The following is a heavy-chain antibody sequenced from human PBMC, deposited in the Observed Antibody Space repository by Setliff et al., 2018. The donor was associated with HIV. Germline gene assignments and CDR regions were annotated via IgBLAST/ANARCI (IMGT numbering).Heavy chain of an antibody. CDR1: GFTFSYCS. V-gene: IGHV3-48*01. CDR3: VREGGGTYRTAFDI. CDR2: ISRTGITI. D-gene: IGHD1-26*01. J-gene: IGHJ3*02. Sequence: PGGSRRLSWAVSGFTFSYCSMNWVRQAPGKGLEWISYISRTGITIYMTDSLKGRFAISRDKAENSLYLQMNNLRVEDTAVYYCVREGGGTYRTAFDIWGQGTTVTVSS.